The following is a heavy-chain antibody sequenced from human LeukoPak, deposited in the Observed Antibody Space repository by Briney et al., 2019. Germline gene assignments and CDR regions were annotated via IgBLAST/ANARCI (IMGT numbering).Heavy chain of an antibody. CDR1: GGSFSWYY. J-gene: IGHJ4*02. V-gene: IGHV4-34*01. D-gene: IGHD6-25*01. CDR2: IHPSGST. CDR3: SRGSGESKTGDH. Sequence: PSETLSLTCGIYGGSFSWYYWSWIRQAPGKGLEWIGEIHPSGSTNFNPSLKSRVSISVDRSKNQFSLKLTSVTAADTAVYYCSRGSGESKTGDHWGQGTVVTVSS.